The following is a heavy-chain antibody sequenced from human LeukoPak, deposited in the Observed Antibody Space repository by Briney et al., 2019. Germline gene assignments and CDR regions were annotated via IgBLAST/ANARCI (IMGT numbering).Heavy chain of an antibody. J-gene: IGHJ6*03. CDR2: IYYSGST. CDR3: ARARGELTTVTTATYYYYYYYMDV. V-gene: IGHV4-59*01. D-gene: IGHD4-11*01. Sequence: KPSETLSLTCTVSGGSISSYYWSWTRQPPGKGLEWIGYIYYSGSTNYNPSLKSRVTISVDTSKNQFSLKLSSVTAADTAVYYCARARGELTTVTTATYYYYYYYMDVWGKGTTVTVSS. CDR1: GGSISSYY.